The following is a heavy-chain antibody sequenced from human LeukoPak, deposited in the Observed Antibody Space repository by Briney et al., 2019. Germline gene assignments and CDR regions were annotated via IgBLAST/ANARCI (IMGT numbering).Heavy chain of an antibody. CDR3: TTGELDEYYFDY. CDR2: IKSKTDGGTT. V-gene: IGHV3-15*01. CDR1: GFTFSNAW. Sequence: GGSLRLSCAASGFTFSNAWMSWVRQAPGKGLEWVGRIKSKTDGGTTDYAAPVKGRFTISRDDSKNTLYLQMNSLKTEDTAVYYCTTGELDEYYFDYWGQGTLVTVSS. D-gene: IGHD1-7*01. J-gene: IGHJ4*02.